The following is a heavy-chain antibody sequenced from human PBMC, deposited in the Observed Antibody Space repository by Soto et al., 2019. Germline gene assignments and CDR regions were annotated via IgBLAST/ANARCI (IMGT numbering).Heavy chain of an antibody. CDR2: IYYSGST. CDR3: ARVQGRYYDSSGEDNWFDP. Sequence: SETLSLTCTVSGGSISSYYWSWIRQPPGKGLEWIGYIYYSGSTNYNPSLKSRVTISVDTSKNQFSLKLSSVTAADTAVYYCARVQGRYYDSSGEDNWFDPWGQGTLVTVSS. CDR1: GGSISSYY. D-gene: IGHD3-22*01. J-gene: IGHJ5*02. V-gene: IGHV4-59*01.